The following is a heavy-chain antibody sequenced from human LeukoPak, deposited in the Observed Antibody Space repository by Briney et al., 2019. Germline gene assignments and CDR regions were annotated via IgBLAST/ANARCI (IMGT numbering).Heavy chain of an antibody. D-gene: IGHD2-8*02. Sequence: GGSLRLSCAASGFTFSDAWMTWVRQAPGKGLEWVGHIETNTDGGTTDYATSVKGRFTISRDDSKNMLYLQMTSLKTEDTALYYCSLLVAWGQGTMVTVSS. V-gene: IGHV3-15*04. CDR1: GFTFSDAW. CDR2: IETNTDGGTT. CDR3: SLLVA. J-gene: IGHJ3*01.